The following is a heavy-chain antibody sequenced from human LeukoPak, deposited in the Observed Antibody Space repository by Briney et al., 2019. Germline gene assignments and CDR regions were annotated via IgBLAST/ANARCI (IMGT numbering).Heavy chain of an antibody. V-gene: IGHV3-33*06. D-gene: IGHD4-11*01. CDR3: AKDAQGGFDYSNSLQN. CDR2: IWSDGSDK. J-gene: IGHJ1*01. Sequence: GGSLRLSCAASGFTFSHYGMHWVRQTPGAGLEWVAVIWSDGSDKYYAKSVKGRFTISRDNSKNSLFLQMNSLRAEDTAVYYCAKDAQGGFDYSNSLQNWGQGILVTVSS. CDR1: GFTFSHYG.